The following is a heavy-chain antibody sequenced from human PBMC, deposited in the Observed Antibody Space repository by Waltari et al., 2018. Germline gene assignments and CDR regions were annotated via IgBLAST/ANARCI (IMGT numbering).Heavy chain of an antibody. Sequence: QVQLVQSGAEVKKPGSSVKVSCKASGGTFSSYGISWVRQAPGQGLEWMGGITPMFGTAKYAQKFQGRVMITADEYTSTAYMELSSLRSEDTAVYYCARAGLEWESVILWYWGQGTLVTVSS. CDR1: GGTFSSYG. CDR2: ITPMFGTA. J-gene: IGHJ4*02. D-gene: IGHD3-3*01. CDR3: ARAGLEWESVILWY. V-gene: IGHV1-69*12.